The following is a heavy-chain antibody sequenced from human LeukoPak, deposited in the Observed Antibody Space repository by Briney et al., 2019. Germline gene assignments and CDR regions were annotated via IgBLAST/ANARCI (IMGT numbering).Heavy chain of an antibody. CDR3: AREYQVGATTPNAFDI. J-gene: IGHJ3*02. Sequence: ASVKVSCKASGGTFSSYAISWVRQAPGQGLEWMGGIIPIFGTANYAQKFQGRVTITTDESTSTAYMELSSLRSEDTAVYYCAREYQVGATTPNAFDIWGQGTMVTVSS. CDR2: IIPIFGTA. CDR1: GGTFSSYA. V-gene: IGHV1-69*05. D-gene: IGHD1-26*01.